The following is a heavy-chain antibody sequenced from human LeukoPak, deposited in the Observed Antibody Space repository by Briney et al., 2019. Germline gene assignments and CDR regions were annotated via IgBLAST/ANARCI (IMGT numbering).Heavy chain of an antibody. V-gene: IGHV4-59*01. J-gene: IGHJ6*02. CDR3: ARDPGYSYGDDYYYYGMDV. CDR1: GGSISSYC. Sequence: PSETLSLTCTVSGGSISSYCWSWVRQPPGKGLEWIGYINYSGSTNYNPSLKSRVTISVDTSKNQFSLKLSSVTAADTAVYYCARDPGYSYGDDYYYYGMDVWGQGTTVTVSS. D-gene: IGHD5-18*01. CDR2: INYSGST.